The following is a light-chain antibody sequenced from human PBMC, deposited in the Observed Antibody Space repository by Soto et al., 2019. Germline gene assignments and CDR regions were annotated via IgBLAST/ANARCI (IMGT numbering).Light chain of an antibody. CDR3: HRYDDVPYT. V-gene: IGKV1-33*01. CDR1: NNNSNY. Sequence: DIQMTQSPSSLSASVGDRVTIACQASNNNSNYLNWDQQKPEKAPKLLIYDADNLEVGVTARFRGSGSGTHFTFTISSLQPEDIATYYCHRYDDVPYTFGQGTKVDIK. J-gene: IGKJ2*01. CDR2: DAD.